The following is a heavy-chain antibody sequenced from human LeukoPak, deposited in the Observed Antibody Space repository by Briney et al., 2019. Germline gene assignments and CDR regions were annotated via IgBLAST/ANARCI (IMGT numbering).Heavy chain of an antibody. V-gene: IGHV4-59*12. D-gene: IGHD3-3*01. J-gene: IGHJ3*02. CDR2: IYYSGST. CDR3: ARDRLTTSFYYTSYAFDI. CDR1: GGSISSYY. Sequence: SETLSLTCTVSGGSISSYYWSWIRQPPGKGLEWIGYIYYSGSTNYNLSLKSRVTISVDTSKNQFSLKLSSVTAADTAVYYCARDRLTTSFYYTSYAFDIWGQGTMVTVSS.